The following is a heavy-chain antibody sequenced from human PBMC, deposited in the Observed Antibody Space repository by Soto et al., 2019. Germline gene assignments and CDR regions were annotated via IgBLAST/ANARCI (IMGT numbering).Heavy chain of an antibody. CDR2: MNPYNGNA. V-gene: IGHV1-8*01. J-gene: IGHJ4*02. D-gene: IGHD1-1*01. Sequence: ASVKVSCKASGYTFITYDTNWVRQAPGQGLEWMGWMNPYNGNAGYAQKFQGRVTMTRNTSISTAYMELTSLKSNDTAVYFCARRKERSGPHYFDSWGQGTLVTVSS. CDR1: GYTFITYD. CDR3: ARRKERSGPHYFDS.